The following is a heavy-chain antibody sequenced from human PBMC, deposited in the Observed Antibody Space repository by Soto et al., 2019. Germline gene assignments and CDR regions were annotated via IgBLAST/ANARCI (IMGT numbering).Heavy chain of an antibody. Sequence: QVQLVQSGAEVKKPGSSVKVSCKASGGTFSSYAISWVRQAPGQWLEWMGGIIPIFGTANYAQKFQGRVTITADESTSTAYMELSSLRSEDTAVYYCASGEYSSSLPHPRPYYFDYWGQGTLVTVSS. J-gene: IGHJ4*02. CDR3: ASGEYSSSLPHPRPYYFDY. D-gene: IGHD6-6*01. CDR2: IIPIFGTA. V-gene: IGHV1-69*01. CDR1: GGTFSSYA.